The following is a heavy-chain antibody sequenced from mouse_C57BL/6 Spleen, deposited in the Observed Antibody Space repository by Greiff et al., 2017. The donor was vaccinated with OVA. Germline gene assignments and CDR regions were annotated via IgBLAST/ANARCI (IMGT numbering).Heavy chain of an antibody. V-gene: IGHV5-17*01. CDR3: ARWYDGSSYYTMDY. D-gene: IGHD1-1*01. J-gene: IGHJ4*01. CDR2: ISSGSSTI. CDR1: GFTFSDYG. Sequence: EVMLVESGGGLVKPGGSLKLSCAASGFTFSDYGMHWVRQAPEKGLEWVAYISSGSSTIYYADTVKGRFTISRDNAKNTLFLQMTSLRSEDTAMYYCARWYDGSSYYTMDYWGQGTSVTVSS.